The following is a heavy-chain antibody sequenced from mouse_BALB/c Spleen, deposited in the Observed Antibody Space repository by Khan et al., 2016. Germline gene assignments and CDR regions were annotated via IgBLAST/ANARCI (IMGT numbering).Heavy chain of an antibody. D-gene: IGHD1-1*01. CDR1: GFTFSDYG. CDR2: ISNLAYSI. CDR3: ARDYYGSSYWYFDV. J-gene: IGHJ1*01. V-gene: IGHV5-15*02. Sequence: EVELVESGGGLVQPGGSRKLSCAASGFTFSDYGMAWVRQAPGKGPEWVAFISNLAYSIYYADTVTGRFTISRDNAQNTLYLEMSSLRSEDTAMYYCARDYYGSSYWYFDVWGAGTTVTVSS.